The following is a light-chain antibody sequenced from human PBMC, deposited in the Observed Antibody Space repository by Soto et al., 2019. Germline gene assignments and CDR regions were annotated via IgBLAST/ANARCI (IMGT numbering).Light chain of an antibody. CDR3: QQYGTSPLT. CDR1: QRVSGN. Sequence: EIGMTQSPATLAVSPGERSTLFCRASQRVSGNLAWYQQKPGQAPRLLIYGASSRATGIPDRFSGSGSGTDFTLTISRLEPEDFAVYYCQQYGTSPLTFGGGTKVDIK. CDR2: GAS. V-gene: IGKV3-20*01. J-gene: IGKJ4*01.